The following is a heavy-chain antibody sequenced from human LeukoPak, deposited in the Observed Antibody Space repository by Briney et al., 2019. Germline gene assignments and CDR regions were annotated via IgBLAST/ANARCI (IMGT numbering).Heavy chain of an antibody. CDR3: ARVQTIFGVVISYYFDY. J-gene: IGHJ4*02. CDR2: IIPIFGTA. Sequence: EASVKVSCKASGGTFSSYAISWVRQAPGQGLEWMGGIIPIFGTANYAQKSQGRVTITADGSTSTAYMELSRLRSDDTAVYYCARVQTIFGVVISYYFDYWGQGTLVTVSS. V-gene: IGHV1-69*13. CDR1: GGTFSSYA. D-gene: IGHD3-3*01.